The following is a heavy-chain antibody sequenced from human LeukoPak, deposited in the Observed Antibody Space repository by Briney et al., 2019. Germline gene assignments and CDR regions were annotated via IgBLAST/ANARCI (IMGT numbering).Heavy chain of an antibody. Sequence: GESLKISCQGSGYSFTSYWIGWVRQMPGEGLEWMGIIYPGDSDTRYSPSFQGQVTISADKSISTAYLQWSSLKASDTAMYYCARLVGRDSSWYIFDYWGQGTLVTVSS. V-gene: IGHV5-51*01. D-gene: IGHD6-13*01. CDR2: IYPGDSDT. CDR1: GYSFTSYW. CDR3: ARLVGRDSSWYIFDY. J-gene: IGHJ4*02.